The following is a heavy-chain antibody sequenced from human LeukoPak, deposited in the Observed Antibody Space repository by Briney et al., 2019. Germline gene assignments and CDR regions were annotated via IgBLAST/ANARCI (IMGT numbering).Heavy chain of an antibody. CDR1: GFTFSNYG. D-gene: IGHD6-19*01. CDR2: ISGSGSST. V-gene: IGHV3-23*01. Sequence: GGSLRLSCAASGFTFSNYGRSWVRQAPGKGLEWVSAISGSGSSTYYADSVKGRFTISRDNSKNTLYLQMNSLRAEDTAVYYRAKWYSSGWYASFDYWGQGTLVTVSS. CDR3: AKWYSSGWYASFDY. J-gene: IGHJ4*02.